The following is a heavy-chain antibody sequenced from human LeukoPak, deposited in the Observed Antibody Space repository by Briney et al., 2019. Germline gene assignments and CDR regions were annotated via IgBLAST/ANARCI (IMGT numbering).Heavy chain of an antibody. Sequence: GGSLRLSCAASGFTFDDYAMHWVRQAPGKGLEWVSGSSWNSGSIGYADSVKGRFTISRDNAKNSLYLQMNSLRTEDTALYYCAKDNWAVARHFDYWGQGTLVTVSS. J-gene: IGHJ4*02. V-gene: IGHV3-9*01. CDR2: SSWNSGSI. CDR1: GFTFDDYA. CDR3: AKDNWAVARHFDY. D-gene: IGHD6-19*01.